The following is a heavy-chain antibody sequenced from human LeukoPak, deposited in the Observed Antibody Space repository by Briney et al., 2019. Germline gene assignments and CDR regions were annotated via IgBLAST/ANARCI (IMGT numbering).Heavy chain of an antibody. J-gene: IGHJ4*02. CDR3: ARGYYYNLGSFPFDF. V-gene: IGHV4-34*01. Sequence: SETLSLTCAVSGGLFSGYFWSWIRQPPGKGLQWIGEIHNSGTTNYNPSLNSRVTISEDTSKNQFYLNLSSVTAADTAVYYCARGYYYNLGSFPFDFWGQGTLVTVSS. D-gene: IGHD3-10*01. CDR2: IHNSGTT. CDR1: GGLFSGYF.